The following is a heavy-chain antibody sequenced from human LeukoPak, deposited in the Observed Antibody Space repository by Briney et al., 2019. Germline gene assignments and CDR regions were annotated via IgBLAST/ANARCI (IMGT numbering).Heavy chain of an antibody. V-gene: IGHV1-8*03. Sequence: GASVKVSCKASGYPFTSYDINWVRQATGQGLEWMGWMNPNSGNTGYAQKFQGRVTITRNTSISTAYMELSSLRSEDTAVYYCARGLGYDFWSDDNWFDPWGQGTLVTVSS. CDR3: ARGLGYDFWSDDNWFDP. D-gene: IGHD3-3*01. CDR1: GYPFTSYD. CDR2: MNPNSGNT. J-gene: IGHJ5*02.